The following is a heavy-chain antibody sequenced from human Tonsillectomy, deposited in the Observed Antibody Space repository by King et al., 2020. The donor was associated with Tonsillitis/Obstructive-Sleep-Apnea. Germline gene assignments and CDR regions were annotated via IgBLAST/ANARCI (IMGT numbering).Heavy chain of an antibody. CDR2: IKHDGSEK. CDR1: GVTFSSYW. Sequence: VQLVESGGGLVQPGGSLRLSCAASGVTFSSYWMSWVRQAPGKGLEWVANIKHDGSEKNYVDSVKGRFTISRDNAKNSLYLQMNSLRAEDTAVYYCASLDTTMVTGDYWGQGTLLTVSS. V-gene: IGHV3-7*01. CDR3: ASLDTTMVTGDY. D-gene: IGHD5-18*01. J-gene: IGHJ4*02.